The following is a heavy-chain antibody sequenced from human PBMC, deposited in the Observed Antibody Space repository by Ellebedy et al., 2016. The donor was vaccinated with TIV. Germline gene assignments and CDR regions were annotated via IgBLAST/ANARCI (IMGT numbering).Heavy chain of an antibody. CDR3: TKDRSYNTPYYFDY. V-gene: IGHV3-30*18. Sequence: PGGSLRLSCAASGFTFSSSGMHWVRQAPGKGLEWVAVISSYDGNSKYYADSVKGRFTISRDDSKNTLYLQMNSLRAEDTSVYYCTKDRSYNTPYYFDYWGQGTLVTVSS. J-gene: IGHJ4*02. CDR1: GFTFSSSG. D-gene: IGHD1-1*01. CDR2: ISSYDGNSK.